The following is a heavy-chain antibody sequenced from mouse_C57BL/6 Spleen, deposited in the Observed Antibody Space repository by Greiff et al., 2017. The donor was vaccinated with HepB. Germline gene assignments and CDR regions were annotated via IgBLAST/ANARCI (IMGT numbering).Heavy chain of an antibody. D-gene: IGHD1-1*01. CDR2: ISGGGGNT. J-gene: IGHJ1*03. CDR1: GFTFSSYT. Sequence: EVQGVESGGGLVKPGGSLKLSCAASGFTFSSYTMSWVRQTPEKRLEWVATISGGGGNTYYPDSVKGRFTISRDNAKNTLYLQMSSLRSEDTALYYCARQHYGSSYGYFDVWGTGTTVTVSS. CDR3: ARQHYGSSYGYFDV. V-gene: IGHV5-9*01.